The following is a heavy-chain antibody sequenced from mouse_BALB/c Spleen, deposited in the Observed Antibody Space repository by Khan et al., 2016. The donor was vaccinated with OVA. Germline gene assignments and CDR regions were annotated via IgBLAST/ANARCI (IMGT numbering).Heavy chain of an antibody. J-gene: IGHJ2*01. V-gene: IGHV3-2*02. CDR1: GYSITSDYA. CDR3: ARVYGGDFDY. D-gene: IGHD1-1*01. CDR2: ISYSGNT. Sequence: EVQLQESGPGLVKPSQSLSLTCTVTGYSITSDYAWNWIRQFPENKLEWMGFISYSGNTNYNPSLKSRISIPRDTSKNQFFLQLNSVTTEDTARYYCARVYGGDFDYWGQGTTLTVSS.